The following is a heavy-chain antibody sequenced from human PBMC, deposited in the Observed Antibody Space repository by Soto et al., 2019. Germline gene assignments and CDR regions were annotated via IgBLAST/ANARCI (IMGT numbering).Heavy chain of an antibody. CDR2: ISSSSSTI. V-gene: IGHV3-48*01. CDR1: GFTFSSYS. Sequence: GSLRLSCAASGFTFSSYSMNWVRQAPGKGLEWVSYISSSSSTIYYADSVKGRFTISRDNAKNSLYLQMNSLRAEDTAVYYCARELTTVTSNWFDPWGQGTLVTVSS. D-gene: IGHD4-17*01. J-gene: IGHJ5*02. CDR3: ARELTTVTSNWFDP.